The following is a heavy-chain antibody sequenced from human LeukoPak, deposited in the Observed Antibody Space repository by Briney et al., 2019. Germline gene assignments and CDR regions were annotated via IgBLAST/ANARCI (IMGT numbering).Heavy chain of an antibody. CDR1: GFTFSSYA. CDR2: ISYDGSNK. J-gene: IGHJ4*02. Sequence: GGSLRLSCAASGFTFSSYAMHWVRQAPGKGLEWVAVISYDGSNKYYADSVKGRFTISRDNSKNTLYLQMNSLRAEDTAVYYCARDRAASAVTTPWPFDYWGQGTLVTVSS. CDR3: ARDRAASAVTTPWPFDY. V-gene: IGHV3-30-3*01. D-gene: IGHD4-17*01.